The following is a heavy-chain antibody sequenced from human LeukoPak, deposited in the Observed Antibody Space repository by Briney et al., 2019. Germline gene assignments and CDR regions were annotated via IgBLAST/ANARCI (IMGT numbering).Heavy chain of an antibody. D-gene: IGHD6-19*01. CDR2: IYYSGST. Sequence: SETLSLTCTVSGGSISSSCYYWGWIRQPPGKGLEWIGSIYYSGSTYYNPSLKSRVTISVDTSKNQFSLKLSSVTAADTAGYYCARKSGWYDYWGQGTLVTVSS. CDR3: ARKSGWYDY. CDR1: GGSISSSCYY. V-gene: IGHV4-39*01. J-gene: IGHJ4*02.